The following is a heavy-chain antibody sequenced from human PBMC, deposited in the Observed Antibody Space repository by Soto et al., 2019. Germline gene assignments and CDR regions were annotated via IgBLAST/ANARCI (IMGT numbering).Heavy chain of an antibody. J-gene: IGHJ5*02. CDR1: GFTFSSYA. CDR3: ARHLAPPLVSVSSDYFDP. D-gene: IGHD6-6*01. V-gene: IGHV3-23*01. CDR2: ISGSGGST. Sequence: SCAASGFTFSSYAMSWVRQAPGKGLEWVSAISGSGGSTYYADSVKGRFTISRDNSKNTLYLQWSSLKASDTAMYYCARHLAPPLVSVSSDYFDPWGQGTLVTVSS.